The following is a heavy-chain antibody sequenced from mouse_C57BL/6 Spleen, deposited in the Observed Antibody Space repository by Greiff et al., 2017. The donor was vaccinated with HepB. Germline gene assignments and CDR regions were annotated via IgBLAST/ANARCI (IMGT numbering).Heavy chain of an antibody. CDR3: ARDRGSDYPWFAC. CDR2: ISSGGDYI. CDR1: GFSFTSSA. D-gene: IGHD5-5*01. J-gene: IGHJ3*01. Sequence: EVHLLQSGPGLVIPRASLKLPCATPGFSFTSSALSWVRQTPEKRLEWVAYISSGGDYIYYADTVKGRFTIARDNARNTLYLQMSSLKSEDTAMYYCARDRGSDYPWFACWGEVTLVTVS. V-gene: IGHV5S21*01.